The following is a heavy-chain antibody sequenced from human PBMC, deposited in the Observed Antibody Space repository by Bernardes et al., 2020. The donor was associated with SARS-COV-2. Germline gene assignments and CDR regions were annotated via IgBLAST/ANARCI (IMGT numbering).Heavy chain of an antibody. J-gene: IGHJ3*02. CDR2: ISPSGAT. Sequence: ASVKVSCRASGYTFNAYYLPWVRQAPGQGLEWMGWISPSGATDFAQRFHDRVTVSRDTSISTAYMELSRLTSDDTALYYCTRDYPRGNVFDIWGQGTRVTVSS. CDR1: GYTFNAYY. V-gene: IGHV1-2*02. D-gene: IGHD3-16*01. CDR3: TRDYPRGNVFDI.